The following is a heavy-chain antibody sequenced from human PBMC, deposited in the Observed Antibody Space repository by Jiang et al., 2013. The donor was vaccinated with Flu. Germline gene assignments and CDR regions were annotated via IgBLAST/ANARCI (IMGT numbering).Heavy chain of an antibody. D-gene: IGHD3-16*01. CDR3: ARDISGLGESSSFDY. CDR2: ISTTSTTI. V-gene: IGHV3-48*01. Sequence: DLVQPGGSLRLSCAASGFTFSRYSLSWVRQAPGKGLEWVSHISTTSTTIYYADSVKGRFTISRDNAKNSLYLQMNSLRAEDTAVYFCARDISGLGESSSFDYWGQGTLVTVSS. J-gene: IGHJ4*02. CDR1: GFTFSRYS.